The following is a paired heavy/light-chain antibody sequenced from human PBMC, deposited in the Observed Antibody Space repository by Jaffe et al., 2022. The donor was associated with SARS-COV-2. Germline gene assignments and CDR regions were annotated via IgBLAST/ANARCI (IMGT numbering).Heavy chain of an antibody. V-gene: IGHV3-74*01. J-gene: IGHJ3*02. CDR1: GFTFRNYY. Sequence: EVQLVESGGGLVQPGGSLRLSCAASGFTFRNYYLHWVRQAPGKGLAWVSGITSDGRTTTYADSVKGRCTISRDNAKSTLYLQMNSLRAEDTAVYYCVRERDGGFDIWGRGTLVIVSP. CDR3: VRERDGGFDI. D-gene: IGHD4-17*01. CDR2: ITSDGRTT.
Light chain of an antibody. CDR1: SSNIGSHT. Sequence: QSVLTQPPSASGTPGQRVTISCSGSSSNIGSHTVNWYQHLPGTAPRLLIYSHTQRPSGVPDRFSGSTFGTSASLAISGLQSEDEADYYCAVWDDSLSAWVFGGGTKLTVL. V-gene: IGLV1-44*01. CDR2: SHT. CDR3: AVWDDSLSAWV. J-gene: IGLJ3*02.